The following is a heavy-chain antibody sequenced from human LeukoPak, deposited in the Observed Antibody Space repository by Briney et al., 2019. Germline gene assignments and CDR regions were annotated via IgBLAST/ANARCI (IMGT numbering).Heavy chain of an antibody. Sequence: GGSLRLSCAASGFTFSSYTMHWVRQAPGKGLEWVAVISYDGSNKYYADSVKGRFTISRDNSKNTLYVQMNSLRAEDTAVYYCAGGVEEESPDFYYYGMDVWGQGTTVTVSS. CDR3: AGGVEEESPDFYYYGMDV. CDR2: ISYDGSNK. J-gene: IGHJ6*02. D-gene: IGHD3-10*01. V-gene: IGHV3-30-3*01. CDR1: GFTFSSYT.